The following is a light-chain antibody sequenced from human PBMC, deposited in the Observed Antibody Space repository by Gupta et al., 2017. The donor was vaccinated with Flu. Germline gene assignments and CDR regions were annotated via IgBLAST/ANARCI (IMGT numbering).Light chain of an antibody. J-gene: IGKJ1*01. CDR1: QSVSSSY. V-gene: IGKV3-20*01. CDR3: QQYGSSPGT. Sequence: EIVLTQSPGTLSLSSGERATLSCSASQSVSSSYLAWYQQKPGQAPRLLIYGASSRATGIPDRFSGSGSGTDCTLTIRRLEPEDCAVYYCQQYGSSPGTFGQGTKVEIK. CDR2: GAS.